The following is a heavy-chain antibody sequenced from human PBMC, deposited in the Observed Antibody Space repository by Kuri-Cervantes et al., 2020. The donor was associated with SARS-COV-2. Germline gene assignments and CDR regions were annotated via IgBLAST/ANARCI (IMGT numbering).Heavy chain of an antibody. V-gene: IGHV3-74*01. CDR3: AKEREWELLADY. Sequence: GESLKISCAASGFTFSGHWIRWVRQAPGKGLVWVSRVNPDGSYTNNADSVKGRFTISRDNSKNTLYLQMNSLRAEDTAVYYCAKEREWELLADYWGQGTLVTVSS. J-gene: IGHJ4*02. CDR2: VNPDGSYT. D-gene: IGHD1-26*01. CDR1: GFTFSGHW.